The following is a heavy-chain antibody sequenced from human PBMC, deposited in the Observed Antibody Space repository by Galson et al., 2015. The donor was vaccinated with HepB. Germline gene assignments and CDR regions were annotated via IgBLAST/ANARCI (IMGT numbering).Heavy chain of an antibody. CDR3: AGTVIKLGIGPVWWFDP. J-gene: IGHJ5*02. D-gene: IGHD7-27*01. CDR1: GGSISSSSYY. Sequence: ETLSLTCTVSGGSISSSSYYWGWIRQPPGKGLEWIGSMYYSGSTYYNPSLKSRVTISVDTSKNQFSLKLSSVTAADTAVYYCAGTVIKLGIGPVWWFDPWGQGTLVTVSS. V-gene: IGHV4-39*01. CDR2: MYYSGST.